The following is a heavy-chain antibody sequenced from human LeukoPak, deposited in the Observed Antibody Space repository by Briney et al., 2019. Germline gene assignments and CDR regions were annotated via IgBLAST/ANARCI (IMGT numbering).Heavy chain of an antibody. V-gene: IGHV3-23*01. CDR1: GFTFSSYA. Sequence: GSLRLSFAASGFTFSSYAMSWVRQAPGKGLEGGSAISGSGGSTYYADSVKGRFTISRDNSKNTLYLQMNSLRAEDTAVYYCAKDNFYCSGGSCYFVYWGQGTLVTVSS. CDR2: ISGSGGST. J-gene: IGHJ4*02. CDR3: AKDNFYCSGGSCYFVY. D-gene: IGHD2-15*01.